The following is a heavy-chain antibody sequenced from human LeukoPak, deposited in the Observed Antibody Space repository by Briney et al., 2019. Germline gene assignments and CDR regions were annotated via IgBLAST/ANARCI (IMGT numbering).Heavy chain of an antibody. CDR3: ARLRAVPAAIGRNCYYYGMDV. Sequence: SETLSLTCAVYGGSFSGHYWTWIRQPPGKGLEWIGEINHSGSTNYNPSLKSRVTISVDTSKNQFSLKLSSVTAADTAVYYCARLRAVPAAIGRNCYYYGMDVWGQGTTVTVSS. CDR1: GGSFSGHY. D-gene: IGHD2-2*01. V-gene: IGHV4-34*01. J-gene: IGHJ6*02. CDR2: INHSGST.